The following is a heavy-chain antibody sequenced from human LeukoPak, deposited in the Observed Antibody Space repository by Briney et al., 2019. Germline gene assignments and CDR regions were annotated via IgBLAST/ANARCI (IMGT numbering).Heavy chain of an antibody. CDR3: AKGPGRYYDSSGYYPGWGYYYYYHMDV. V-gene: IGHV3-9*01. J-gene: IGHJ6*03. CDR1: GFTFDDYA. CDR2: ISWNSGSI. Sequence: GGSLRLSCAASGFTFDDYAMHWVRQAPGKGLEWVSGISWNSGSIGYADSVKGRFTISRENSKSTLYLQMNSLRAEDTAVYYCAKGPGRYYDSSGYYPGWGYYYYYHMDVWGKGTTVTVSS. D-gene: IGHD3-22*01.